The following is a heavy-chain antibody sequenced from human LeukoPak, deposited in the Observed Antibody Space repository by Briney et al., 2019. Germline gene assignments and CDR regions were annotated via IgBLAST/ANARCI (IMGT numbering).Heavy chain of an antibody. Sequence: PGGSLRLSCAASGFTFSTYAMNWVRQAPGKGLEWVSSISKSSDYIKYADSVRGRFTISRDNAKNSLYLQMNSLRAEDTAVYYCARVSSSSEVGYWGQGTLVTVSS. D-gene: IGHD6-6*01. J-gene: IGHJ4*02. V-gene: IGHV3-21*01. CDR1: GFTFSTYA. CDR2: ISKSSDYI. CDR3: ARVSSSSEVGY.